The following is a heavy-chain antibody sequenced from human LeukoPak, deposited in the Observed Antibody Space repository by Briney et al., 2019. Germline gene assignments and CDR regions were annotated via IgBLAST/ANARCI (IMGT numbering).Heavy chain of an antibody. Sequence: SVKVSCKASGGTFSSYAISWVRQAPGQGLEWMGRIIPILGIANYAQKFQGRVTITADKSTSTAYMELSSLRSEDTAVYYCARDCSSTSCYAAYYLDYWGQGTLVTVSS. V-gene: IGHV1-69*04. J-gene: IGHJ4*02. CDR1: GGTFSSYA. D-gene: IGHD2-2*01. CDR3: ARDCSSTSCYAAYYLDY. CDR2: IIPILGIA.